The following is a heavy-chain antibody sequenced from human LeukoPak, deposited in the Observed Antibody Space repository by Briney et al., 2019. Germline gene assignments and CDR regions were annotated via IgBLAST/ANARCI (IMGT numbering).Heavy chain of an antibody. J-gene: IGHJ4*02. D-gene: IGHD4-11*01. CDR3: ARVYMNYFDY. V-gene: IGHV3-66*01. Sequence: PGGSLRLSCEVSEFTVSSNHMTWVRQAPGKGLEWVSIIYSGGSTYYADSVKGRFTLSRDNSKNTVHLQMNSLRAEDTAVYYCARVYMNYFDYWGQGTLVTVSS. CDR1: EFTVSSNH. CDR2: IYSGGST.